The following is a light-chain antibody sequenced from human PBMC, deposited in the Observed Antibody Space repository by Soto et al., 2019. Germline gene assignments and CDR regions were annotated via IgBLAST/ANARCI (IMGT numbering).Light chain of an antibody. CDR2: GAS. Sequence: EIVMTQSPATLSVSPGERATLSCRASQSVSSNLAWYQQKPGQAPRLLIYGASTRATGIPARFSGSGSGTEFTLTINNLQSEDFAVYYCQQYNNWPFFGGGTKVDIK. V-gene: IGKV3-15*01. CDR1: QSVSSN. CDR3: QQYNNWPF. J-gene: IGKJ4*01.